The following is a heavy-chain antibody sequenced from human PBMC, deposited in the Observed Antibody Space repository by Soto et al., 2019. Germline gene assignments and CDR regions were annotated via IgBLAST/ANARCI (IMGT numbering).Heavy chain of an antibody. Sequence: PSETLSLTCAVSGGSISSGGYSWSWIRQPPGKGLEWIGYIYHSGSTYYNPSLKSRVTISVDRSKNQFSLKLSSVTAADTAVYYCARALASGYGSGSYYFDYWGQGTLVTVSS. CDR3: ARALASGYGSGSYYFDY. CDR1: GGSISSGGYS. V-gene: IGHV4-30-2*01. CDR2: IYHSGST. J-gene: IGHJ4*02. D-gene: IGHD3-10*01.